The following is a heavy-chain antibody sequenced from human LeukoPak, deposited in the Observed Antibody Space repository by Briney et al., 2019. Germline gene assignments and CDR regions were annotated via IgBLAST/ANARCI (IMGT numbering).Heavy chain of an antibody. J-gene: IGHJ3*02. CDR1: GFTFSSCG. CDR3: AKGVPCITVIVVVIIAFDI. D-gene: IGHD3-22*01. Sequence: GGSLRLSCAASGFTFSSCGMSWVRQAPGKGLEGVSALRDIGSSTFYADSVKGRFTISRDNSKNTLYLQINSLRAEDTAVYYCAKGVPCITVIVVVIIAFDIWGQGTMVTVSS. CDR2: LRDIGSST. V-gene: IGHV3-23*01.